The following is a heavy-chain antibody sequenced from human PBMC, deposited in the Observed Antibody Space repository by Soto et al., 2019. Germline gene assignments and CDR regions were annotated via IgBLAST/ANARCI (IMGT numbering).Heavy chain of an antibody. CDR2: ISNDGSNK. Sequence: QVQLVESGGGVVQPGRSLRLFCAASGFTFSTYGMHWVRQTPGKGLEWVAVISNDGSNKYYVDSVKGRFTISRDNSKDTLYLQMNSLRTEDTAVYYCAKGAVAIWRSNYNYYYMDGWGKGTTVTVSS. J-gene: IGHJ6*03. D-gene: IGHD6-19*01. CDR3: AKGAVAIWRSNYNYYYMDG. CDR1: GFTFSTYG. V-gene: IGHV3-30*18.